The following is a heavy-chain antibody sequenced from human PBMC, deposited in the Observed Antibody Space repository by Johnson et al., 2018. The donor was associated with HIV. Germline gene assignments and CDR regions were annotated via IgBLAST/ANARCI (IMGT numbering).Heavy chain of an antibody. CDR1: GFTFNSYA. J-gene: IGHJ3*01. D-gene: IGHD3-22*01. CDR3: ARVRVKRVQSSSGYGVAFDW. Sequence: QVQLVESGGGVVQPGRSLRLSCAASGFTFNSYAMHWVRQAPGKGLEWVSVISYDGSNKYHADSVKGRFTISRDNSKNTLYLQMNSLRAEDTAVYYCARVRVKRVQSSSGYGVAFDWWGQGTMVTVSS. V-gene: IGHV3-30-3*01. CDR2: ISYDGSNK.